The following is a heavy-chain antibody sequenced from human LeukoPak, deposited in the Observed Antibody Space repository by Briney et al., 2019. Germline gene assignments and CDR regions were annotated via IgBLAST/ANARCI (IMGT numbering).Heavy chain of an antibody. CDR3: AKDRAVLEDFWSGADFDP. V-gene: IGHV3-21*01. J-gene: IGHJ5*02. CDR2: ISSSSSYI. D-gene: IGHD3-3*01. Sequence: PGGSLRLSCAASGFTFSSYSMIWVRQAPGKGLEWVSSISSSSSYIYYADSVKGRFTISRDNAKNTLYLEMNSLRAEDTAVYYCAKDRAVLEDFWSGADFDPWGQGTVVTVSS. CDR1: GFTFSSYS.